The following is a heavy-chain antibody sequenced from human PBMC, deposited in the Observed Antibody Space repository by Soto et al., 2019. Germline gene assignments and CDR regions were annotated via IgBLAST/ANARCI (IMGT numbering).Heavy chain of an antibody. J-gene: IGHJ4*02. D-gene: IGHD7-27*01. Sequence: GSLRRSCEASGFIFSVYWMSWVRQVPGKGLVWVSRINNDGSTTNYADSVKGRFTISRDNAKNTLFLQMNSLSAEDTAVYYCARDNWGSMPDYWGQG. CDR1: GFIFSVYW. CDR2: INNDGSTT. CDR3: ARDNWGSMPDY. V-gene: IGHV3-74*01.